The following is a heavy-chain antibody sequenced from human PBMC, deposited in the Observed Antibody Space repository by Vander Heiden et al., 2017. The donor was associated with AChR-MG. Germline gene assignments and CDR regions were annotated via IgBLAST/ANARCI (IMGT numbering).Heavy chain of an antibody. D-gene: IGHD3-10*01. Sequence: QVQLVESGGGVVQPGRSLRLSCAASGFTFSSYAMHWVRQAPGKGLEWVAVISYDGSNKYYADSVKGRFTISRDNSKNTLYLQMNSLRAEDTAVYYCARGSGRSMVQGVALDYWGQGTLVTVSS. CDR2: ISYDGSNK. CDR1: GFTFSSYA. CDR3: ARGSGRSMVQGVALDY. V-gene: IGHV3-30-3*01. J-gene: IGHJ4*02.